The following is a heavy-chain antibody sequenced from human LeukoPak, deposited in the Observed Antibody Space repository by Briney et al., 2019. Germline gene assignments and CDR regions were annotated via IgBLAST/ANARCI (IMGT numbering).Heavy chain of an antibody. V-gene: IGHV3-21*01. CDR1: GFTLRSYS. J-gene: IGHJ4*02. CDR2: INWGSNHI. Sequence: PGGSLRLSCAASGFTLRSYSMSWVRQAPGKGLEWVSSINWGSNHIYYADAVQGRFTISRDNAKNTLYLQMNSLRAEDTAVYYCARDEDYYLDYWGQGTLVTVSS. CDR3: ARDEDYYLDY. D-gene: IGHD2-15*01.